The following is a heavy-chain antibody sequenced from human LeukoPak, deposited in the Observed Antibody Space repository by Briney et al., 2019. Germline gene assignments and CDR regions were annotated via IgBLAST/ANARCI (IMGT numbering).Heavy chain of an antibody. J-gene: IGHJ4*02. CDR3: ARAQRTERGYRVGAVDY. V-gene: IGHV4-34*01. D-gene: IGHD5-12*01. CDR1: GGSFSGYY. Sequence: PSETLSLTCAVYGGSFSGYYWSWVRQPPGKGLEWMGEINHSGSTNYNPSLKSRVTISIETSKSQFSLKLSSVTAADTAVYYFARAQRTERGYRVGAVDYWGQGTLVTVSS. CDR2: INHSGST.